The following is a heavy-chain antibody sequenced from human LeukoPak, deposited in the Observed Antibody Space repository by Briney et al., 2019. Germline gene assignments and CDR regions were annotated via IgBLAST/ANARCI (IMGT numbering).Heavy chain of an antibody. V-gene: IGHV4-39*01. J-gene: IGHJ4*02. D-gene: IGHD3-16*01. CDR3: ARRGGFRYFDY. CDR2: IYYSGST. Sequence: SETLSLTCTVSGGSISSSSYYWGWIRQPPGKGLEWIGSIYYSGSTYYNPSLKSRVTISVDTSKNQFSLKLSSVTAADTAVYYCARRGGFRYFDYWGQGTLVTVSS. CDR1: GGSISSSSYY.